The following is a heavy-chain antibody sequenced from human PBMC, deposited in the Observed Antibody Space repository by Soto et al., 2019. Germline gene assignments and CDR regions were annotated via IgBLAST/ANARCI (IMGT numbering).Heavy chain of an antibody. J-gene: IGHJ6*02. CDR3: AREQDIVVETAAPNSYHYYGMDV. CDR1: GGAFDSYL. Sequence: QVQLVQSGAEVKKPGSSVKVSCKVSGGAFDSYLINWVRQAPGHGLQWMGAILPFFATTNYAQMFQGRVTITADDSTNTAYMELSSLRSDDTAVYYCAREQDIVVETAAPNSYHYYGMDVWGQGTTVTVSS. CDR2: ILPFFATT. V-gene: IGHV1-69*01. D-gene: IGHD2-2*01.